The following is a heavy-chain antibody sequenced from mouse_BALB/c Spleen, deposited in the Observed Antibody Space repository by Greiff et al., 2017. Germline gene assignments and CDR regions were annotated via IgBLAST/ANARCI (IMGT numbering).Heavy chain of an antibody. CDR2: INSNGGST. V-gene: IGHV5-6-3*01. J-gene: IGHJ2*01. CDR3: ARDGYYGSRYYFDD. Sequence: EVKLVESGGGLVQPGGSLKLSCAASGFTFSSYGMSWVRQTPDKRLELVATINSNGGSTYYPDSVKGRFTISRDNAKNTLYLQMSSLKSEDTAMYYCARDGYYGSRYYFDDWGQGTTLTVSS. D-gene: IGHD1-1*01. CDR1: GFTFSSYG.